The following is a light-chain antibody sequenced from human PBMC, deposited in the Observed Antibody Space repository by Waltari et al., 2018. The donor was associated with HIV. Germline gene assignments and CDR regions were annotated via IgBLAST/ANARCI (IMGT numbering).Light chain of an antibody. J-gene: IGLJ3*02. CDR3: SSYTTSSRRV. CDR1: NTAIVAYNY. Sequence: QSALTQPASLSGSLGQSITISCTGSNTAIVAYNYVSWYQQHPGKAPKLMIFDVNDRPSGVSIRFSGSKSGNTASLTISGLQAEDEAHYYCSSYTTSSRRVFGGGTKVTVL. CDR2: DVN. V-gene: IGLV2-14*03.